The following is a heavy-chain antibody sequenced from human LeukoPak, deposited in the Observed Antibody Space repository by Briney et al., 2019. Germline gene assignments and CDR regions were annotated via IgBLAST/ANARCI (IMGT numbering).Heavy chain of an antibody. CDR2: IKEDGIEK. J-gene: IGHJ4*02. CDR3: ARVESSAFDY. Sequence: GGSLRLSCAASGFTFSSYWMTWVRQAPGKGLEWVANIKEDGIEKHYVDSVKGRFTISRDDAENSLYLQMNSLRAEDTAVYYCARVESSAFDYWGQGTLVTVSS. V-gene: IGHV3-7*04. D-gene: IGHD6-6*01. CDR1: GFTFSSYW.